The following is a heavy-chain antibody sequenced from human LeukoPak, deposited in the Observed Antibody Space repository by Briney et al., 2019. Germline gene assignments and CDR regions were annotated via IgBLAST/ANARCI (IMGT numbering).Heavy chain of an antibody. V-gene: IGHV4-34*01. CDR1: GGSFSGYY. CDR3: ARTGYCSSTSCYYNY. D-gene: IGHD2-2*01. Sequence: SETLSLTCAVYGGSFSGYYWSWIRQPPGTGLEWIGEINHSGSTNYNPSLKSRVTISVDTSKNQFSLKLSSVTAADTAVYYCARTGYCSSTSCYYNYWGQGTLVTVSS. CDR2: INHSGST. J-gene: IGHJ4*02.